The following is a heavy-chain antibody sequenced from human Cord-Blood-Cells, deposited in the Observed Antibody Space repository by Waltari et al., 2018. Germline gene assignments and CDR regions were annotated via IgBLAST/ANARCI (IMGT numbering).Heavy chain of an antibody. D-gene: IGHD3-3*01. J-gene: IGHJ3*02. Sequence: EVQLVESGGGLIQPGGSLRLSCAASGFTVSSNYMSWVRQAPGKGLELVSVIYSGGSTYYADSVKGLFTISRDNSQNTLYLQMNSLRAEDTAVYYCARYDFWSGYYTAFDIWGQGTMVTVSS. CDR2: IYSGGST. V-gene: IGHV3-53*01. CDR3: ARYDFWSGYYTAFDI. CDR1: GFTVSSNY.